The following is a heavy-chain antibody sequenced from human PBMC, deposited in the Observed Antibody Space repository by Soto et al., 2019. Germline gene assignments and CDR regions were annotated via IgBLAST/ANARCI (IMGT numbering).Heavy chain of an antibody. CDR3: ERDDDISGSSHYYGMDV. V-gene: IGHV1-18*01. CDR1: GYTFTSYG. CDR2: ISAYNGNT. J-gene: IGHJ6*02. Sequence: GASVKVSCKASGYTFTSYGIGWVRQAPGQGLEWMGWISAYNGNTNYAQKLQGRVTMTTDTSTRTAYMELRSLRSDDTAVYYCERDDDISGSSHYYGMDVWCQGNTVTVS. D-gene: IGHD3-22*01.